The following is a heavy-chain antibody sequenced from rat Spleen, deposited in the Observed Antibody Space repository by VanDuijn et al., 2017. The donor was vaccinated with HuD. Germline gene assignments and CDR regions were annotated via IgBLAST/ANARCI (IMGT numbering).Heavy chain of an antibody. D-gene: IGHD1-12*01. J-gene: IGHJ2*01. CDR1: GFTFSSFP. V-gene: IGHV5-46*01. Sequence: EVQLVESGGGLVQPGRSLKLSCAASGFTFSSFPMAWVRQAPKKGLEWVASITNSGGTIYYSDSVKGRFTISRDNVQNTLYLQMNSLRSEDTATYYCTRGYAHYWGQGVMVTVSS. CDR2: ITNSGGTI. CDR3: TRGYAHY.